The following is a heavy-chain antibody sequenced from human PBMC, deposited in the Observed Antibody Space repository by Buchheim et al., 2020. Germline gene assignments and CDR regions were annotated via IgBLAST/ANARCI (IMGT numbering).Heavy chain of an antibody. J-gene: IGHJ4*02. D-gene: IGHD4-11*01. CDR2: INQDGSEK. CDR3: ARETGAYSV. V-gene: IGHV3-7*01. CDR1: GFTSSSSW. Sequence: EVQLVESGGGLVQPGGSLRLSCSASGFTSSSSWMAWVRQAPGKGLEWVANINQDGSEKNYMDSVKGRFTISRDKAKNSLYLQMNSLRAEDTAVYYCARETGAYSVWGQGTL.